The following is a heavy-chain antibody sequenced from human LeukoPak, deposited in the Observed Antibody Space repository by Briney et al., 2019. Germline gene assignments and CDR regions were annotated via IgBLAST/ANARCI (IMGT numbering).Heavy chain of an antibody. D-gene: IGHD3-22*01. CDR2: IKGDGSST. J-gene: IGHJ1*01. V-gene: IGHV3-74*01. Sequence: GGSLRLXCAASGFTFSNYWMHWVRRAPGKGLVWVSRIKGDGSSTTYADSVKGRFTISRDNAKKMLYLQMNSLRAEDTAVYYCARDPDSGGYSTFQLWGQGTLVTVSS. CDR1: GFTFSNYW. CDR3: ARDPDSGGYSTFQL.